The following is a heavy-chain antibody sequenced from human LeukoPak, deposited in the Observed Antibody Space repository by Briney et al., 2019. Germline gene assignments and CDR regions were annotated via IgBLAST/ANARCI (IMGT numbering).Heavy chain of an antibody. V-gene: IGHV1-18*01. CDR2: FSAYNGNT. Sequence: ASVKVSCKASGYTSTSYGISWVRQAPGQGLGWMAWFSAYNGNTNYAQKHQGRVTMTTDTSTTTAYMELRSMRSADTAVYYCARDQLISHWFDPWGQGTLVTVSS. J-gene: IGHJ5*02. D-gene: IGHD5-18*01. CDR3: ARDQLISHWFDP. CDR1: GYTSTSYG.